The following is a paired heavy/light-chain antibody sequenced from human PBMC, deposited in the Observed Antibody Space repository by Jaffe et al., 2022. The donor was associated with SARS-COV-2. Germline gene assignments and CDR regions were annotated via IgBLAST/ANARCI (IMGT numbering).Light chain of an antibody. Sequence: SYVLTQPPSVSVAPGKTARITCGGNNIGSKSVHWYQQKPGQAPVLVIYYDSDRPSGIPERFSGSNSGNTATLTISRVEAGDEADYYCQVWDSSSEVVFGGGTKLTVL. CDR2: YDS. V-gene: IGLV3-21*04. CDR3: QVWDSSSEVV. J-gene: IGLJ2*01. CDR1: NIGSKS.
Heavy chain of an antibody. J-gene: IGHJ5*02. D-gene: IGHD2-15*01. CDR3: ARGDIVVVVAAIYWFDP. Sequence: QVQLQESGPGLVKPSETLSLTCTVSGYSISSGYYWGWIRQPPGKGLEWIGSIYHSGSTYYNPSLKSRVTISVDTSKNQFSLKLSSVTAADTAVYYCARGDIVVVVAAIYWFDPWGQGTLVTVSS. CDR1: GYSISSGYY. V-gene: IGHV4-38-2*02. CDR2: IYHSGST.